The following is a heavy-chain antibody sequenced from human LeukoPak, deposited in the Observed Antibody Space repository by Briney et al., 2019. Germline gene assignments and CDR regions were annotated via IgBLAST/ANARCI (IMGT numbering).Heavy chain of an antibody. J-gene: IGHJ4*02. Sequence: QSGGSQRLSCAASGFSFSSYGMHWVRQAPGKGLEWVAVIWFDGSNKYYADSVKGRFTISRDNSKNTLYLQMNSLRAEDTGVYYCLTPAGWVNYWGQGTLVTVSS. CDR2: IWFDGSNK. CDR3: LTPAGWVNY. CDR1: GFSFSSYG. D-gene: IGHD1-14*01. V-gene: IGHV3-33*01.